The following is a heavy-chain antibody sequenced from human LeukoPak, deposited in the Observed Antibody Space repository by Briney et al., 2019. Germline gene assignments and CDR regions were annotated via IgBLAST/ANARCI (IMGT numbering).Heavy chain of an antibody. CDR1: GFISSNYW. CDR3: ARSGGYGWDY. J-gene: IGHJ4*02. V-gene: IGHV3-7*01. Sequence: GGSLRLSCAASGFISSNYWMTWVRQAPGKALEWVANIKPDGSGEYYVDSLKGRFTISRDIAENSLFLQMNNLRVDDTAVYYCARSGGYGWDYWGQGAVVTVSS. CDR2: IKPDGSGE. D-gene: IGHD5-12*01.